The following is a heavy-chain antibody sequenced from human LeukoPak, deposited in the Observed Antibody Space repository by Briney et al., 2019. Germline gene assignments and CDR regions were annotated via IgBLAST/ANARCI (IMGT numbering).Heavy chain of an antibody. V-gene: IGHV3-7*03. Sequence: GGSLRLSCAASGFTFSSYWMSWVRQAPGKGLEWVANIKQDGSEKYYVDSVKGRFTISRDNAKNSLYLQMNSLRAEDTAVYYCARYPGRWSDAFDIWGQGTMVTVSS. CDR2: IKQDGSEK. CDR1: GFTFSSYW. D-gene: IGHD6-13*01. CDR3: ARYPGRWSDAFDI. J-gene: IGHJ3*02.